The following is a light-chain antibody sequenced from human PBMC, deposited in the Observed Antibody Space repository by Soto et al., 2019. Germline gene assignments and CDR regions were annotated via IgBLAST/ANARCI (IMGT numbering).Light chain of an antibody. CDR1: KSDIGVYDF. Sequence: QSALTQPPSASGSPGQSVTISCTGTKSDIGVYDFVSWYQHHPGKAPRLIIYEVVQRPSGVPDRFSGSKSGNTASLTVSGLQAADEADYYCAAWDDSLNGQVFGGGTKLTVL. CDR2: EVV. V-gene: IGLV2-8*01. CDR3: AAWDDSLNGQV. J-gene: IGLJ3*02.